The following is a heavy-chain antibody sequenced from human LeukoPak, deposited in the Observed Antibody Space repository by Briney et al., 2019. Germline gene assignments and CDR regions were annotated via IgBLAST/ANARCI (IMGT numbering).Heavy chain of an antibody. CDR3: ARDYSTSSWDR. CDR2: INTNTGGT. J-gene: IGHJ4*02. D-gene: IGHD6-13*01. V-gene: IGHV1-2*02. CDR1: GYTFTGYY. Sequence: ASVKVSCKASGYTFTGYYMHWVRQAPGQGLEWMGWINTNTGGTTYSQKFQGRITMTRDPSITTAYMELSSLRSDDTAVYFCARDYSTSSWDRWGQGTLVTVSS.